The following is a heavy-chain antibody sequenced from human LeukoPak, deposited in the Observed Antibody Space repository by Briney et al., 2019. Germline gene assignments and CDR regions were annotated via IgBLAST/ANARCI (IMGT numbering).Heavy chain of an antibody. Sequence: PGGSLRLSCAASGFTFSSYGMHWVRQAPGKGLEWVAVIWYDGSNKYYADSVKGRFTISRDNSKNTLYLQMNSLRAEDTAVYYCAKGSEVSSGWLNWFDPWGQGTLVTVSS. CDR3: AKGSEVSSGWLNWFDP. CDR2: IWYDGSNK. V-gene: IGHV3-33*06. J-gene: IGHJ5*02. D-gene: IGHD6-19*01. CDR1: GFTFSSYG.